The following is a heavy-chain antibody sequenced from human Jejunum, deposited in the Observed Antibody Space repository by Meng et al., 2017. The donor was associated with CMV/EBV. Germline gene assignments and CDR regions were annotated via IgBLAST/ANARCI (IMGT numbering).Heavy chain of an antibody. V-gene: IGHV4-39*01. D-gene: IGHD2-2*01. Sequence: DYWGGIRQPPGKGLEWIGSLFYSGITHYNPSLKSRVTISVDTSKNQFSLKLSSVTAADTAVYYCARHPRYCSGSTCYWAGYFDPWGQGTLVTVSS. CDR2: LFYSGIT. CDR3: ARHPRYCSGSTCYWAGYFDP. CDR1: DY. J-gene: IGHJ5*02.